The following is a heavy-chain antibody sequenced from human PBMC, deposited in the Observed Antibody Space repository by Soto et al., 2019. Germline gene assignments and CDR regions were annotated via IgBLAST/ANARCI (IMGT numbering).Heavy chain of an antibody. CDR2: ISFSGSTT. Sequence: EVELLESGGALVQPGGSLRLSCAASGFTFGNFAMAWVRQAPGKGLEWVAGISFSGSTTYYADSVKGRFIISRDTSQQRLNLQRRSRKVRATAYFYVAKFDHDTATAPQFESWGQGTLVTVSS. CDR1: GFTFGNFA. J-gene: IGHJ4*02. D-gene: IGHD2-15*01. CDR3: AKFDHDTATAPQFES. V-gene: IGHV3-23*01.